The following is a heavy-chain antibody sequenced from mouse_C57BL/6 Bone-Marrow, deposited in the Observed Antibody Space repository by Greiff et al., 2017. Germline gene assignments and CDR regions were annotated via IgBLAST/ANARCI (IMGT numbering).Heavy chain of an antibody. D-gene: IGHD1-1*01. CDR3: ARSGLYGSSYDYAMDY. V-gene: IGHV1-19*01. CDR2: INPYNGGT. CDR1: GYTFTDSY. Sequence: EVQLQQSGPVLVKPGASVKMSCKASGYTFTDSYMNWVKQSHGKSLEWIGVINPYNGGTSYNQKFTGKATLTVDKSSSTAYMEHNSLTSEASAVYYCARSGLYGSSYDYAMDYWGQGTSVTVSS. J-gene: IGHJ4*01.